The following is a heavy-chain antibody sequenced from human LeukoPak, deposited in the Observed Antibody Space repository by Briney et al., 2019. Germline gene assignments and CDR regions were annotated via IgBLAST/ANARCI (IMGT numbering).Heavy chain of an antibody. D-gene: IGHD6-13*01. CDR2: IIPIFGTA. CDR3: ARGDEAAAGTVFDP. CDR1: GGTFSSYA. J-gene: IGHJ5*02. V-gene: IGHV1-69*13. Sequence: GASVKVSCKASGGTFSSYAISWVRQAPGQGLEWMGGIIPIFGTANYAQKFQGRVTITADESTSTAYMEPSSLRSEDTAVYYCARGDEAAAGTVFDPWGQGTLVTVSS.